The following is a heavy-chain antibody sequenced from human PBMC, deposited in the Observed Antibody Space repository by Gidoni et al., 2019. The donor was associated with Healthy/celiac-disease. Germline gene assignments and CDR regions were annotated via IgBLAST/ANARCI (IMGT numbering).Heavy chain of an antibody. Sequence: QLQLQESGPGLVKLSETLSLTCTVSGGSISSSSYYWGWIRQPPGKGLEWIGSIYYSGSTYYNPSLKSRVTISVDTSKNQFSLKLSSVTAADTAVYYCASITMIVVAQIYYFDYWGQGTLVTVSS. D-gene: IGHD3-22*01. CDR2: IYYSGST. CDR3: ASITMIVVAQIYYFDY. J-gene: IGHJ4*02. V-gene: IGHV4-39*07. CDR1: GGSISSSSYY.